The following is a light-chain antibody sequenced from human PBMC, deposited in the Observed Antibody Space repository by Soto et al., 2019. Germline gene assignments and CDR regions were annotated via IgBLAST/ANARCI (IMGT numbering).Light chain of an antibody. Sequence: EIVFTQSPATLSLSPGERATLSCRASQSVSSNLAWYQQKPGQAPRILIYGASTRATGIPARFSGSGSRTDCTLTISSLQAEDVAVYYCQQYYTNPWAFGQGTKVDIK. J-gene: IGKJ1*01. V-gene: IGKV3-15*01. CDR1: QSVSSN. CDR2: GAS. CDR3: QQYYTNPWA.